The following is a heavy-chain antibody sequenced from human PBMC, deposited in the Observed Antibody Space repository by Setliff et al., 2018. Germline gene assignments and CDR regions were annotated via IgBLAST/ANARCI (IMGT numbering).Heavy chain of an antibody. CDR2: ISSDSNYI. V-gene: IGHV3-21*04. D-gene: IGHD6-13*01. J-gene: IGHJ6*03. CDR3: AKGGDSSSWYGFSYYYYMDV. CDR1: GGSFSGYY. Sequence: ETLSLTCAVYGGSFSGYYWSWIRQAPGKGLEWVSSISSDSNYIYYRDSLKGRFTISRDNSKNSLYLQMNSLRTEDTALYYCAKGGDSSSWYGFSYYYYMDVWGKRTTVTVS.